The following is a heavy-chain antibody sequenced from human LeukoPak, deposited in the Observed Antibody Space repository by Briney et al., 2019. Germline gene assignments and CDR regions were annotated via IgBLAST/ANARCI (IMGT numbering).Heavy chain of an antibody. CDR1: GFSFSDSP. Sequence: PGGSLRLSCAASGFSFSDSPIHWVRQAPGKGLEWVGRIKRKTEGGTTDYGAPVKGRFTISRDVSKNTLYLQMNSLKTEDTAFYYCTTGNFGPYWGQGTLVTVSS. D-gene: IGHD3-10*01. V-gene: IGHV3-15*07. CDR2: IKRKTEGGTT. CDR3: TTGNFGPY. J-gene: IGHJ4*02.